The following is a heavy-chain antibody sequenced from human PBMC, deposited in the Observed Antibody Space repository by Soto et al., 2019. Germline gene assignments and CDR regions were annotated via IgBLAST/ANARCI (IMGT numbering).Heavy chain of an antibody. V-gene: IGHV1-3*01. CDR2: INAGNGNT. CDR3: ARGVTHYYDSSRQPYFDY. Sequence: ASVKVSCKASGYTFTSYAMHWVRQAPGQRLEWMGWINAGNGNTKYSQKFQGRVTITRDTSASTAYMELSSLRSEDTAVYYCARGVTHYYDSSRQPYFDYWGQGTLVTVSS. D-gene: IGHD3-22*01. CDR1: GYTFTSYA. J-gene: IGHJ4*02.